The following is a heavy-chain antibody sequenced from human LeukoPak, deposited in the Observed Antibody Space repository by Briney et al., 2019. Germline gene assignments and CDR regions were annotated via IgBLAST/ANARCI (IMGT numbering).Heavy chain of an antibody. CDR1: GLTFDDYA. D-gene: IGHD3-22*01. CDR3: AKDTRYYYDSSGSSLDY. Sequence: PGRSLRLSCAASGLTFDDYAMHWVRQAPGKGLEWVSGISWNSGSIGYADSVKGRFTISRDNAKNSLYLQMNSLRAEDTALYYCAKDTRYYYDSSGSSLDYWGQGTLVTVSS. V-gene: IGHV3-9*01. J-gene: IGHJ4*02. CDR2: ISWNSGSI.